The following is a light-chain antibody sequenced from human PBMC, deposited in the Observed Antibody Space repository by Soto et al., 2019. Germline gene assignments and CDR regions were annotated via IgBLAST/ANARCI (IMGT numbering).Light chain of an antibody. CDR1: SSDVDTYKY. Sequence: ALTQPASVSGSPGQSITISCTGTSSDVDTYKYVSWYQQHPGKAPKLMIYEVSYRPSGVSDRFSGSKSGNAASLTISGLQAEDEADYYCCSYAGSTTRVQFGGGTKVNVL. CDR3: CSYAGSTTRVQ. CDR2: EVS. V-gene: IGLV2-14*01. J-gene: IGLJ2*01.